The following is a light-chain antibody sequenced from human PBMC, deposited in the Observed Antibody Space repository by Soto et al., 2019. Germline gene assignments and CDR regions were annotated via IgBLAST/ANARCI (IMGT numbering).Light chain of an antibody. CDR2: TAS. V-gene: IGKV1-27*01. Sequence: DIQMTQSPASLSASVGDRVTITCRASQDITNNLAWYQQRPGKVPKLLIYTASTLQSGVTSRFSGSGSGADFTLTISSLQPEDVATYYCQKYDCAPWTFGQGTKVEVK. J-gene: IGKJ1*01. CDR3: QKYDCAPWT. CDR1: QDITNN.